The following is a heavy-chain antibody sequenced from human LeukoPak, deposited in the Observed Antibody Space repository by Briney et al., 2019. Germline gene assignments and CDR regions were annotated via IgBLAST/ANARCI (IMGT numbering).Heavy chain of an antibody. CDR1: GFTFSGAW. CDR3: TTEAPWYSSGRGWSDY. J-gene: IGHJ4*02. CDR2: IKSKVDRETT. Sequence: GGSLRLSCAASGFTFSGAWMSWVRQAPGKGLEWVGHIKSKVDRETTDYAAPVKGRFTISRDDSKNTLYLQMNSLKTEDTAVYYCTTEAPWYSSGRGWSDYWGQGTLVTVSS. D-gene: IGHD6-19*01. V-gene: IGHV3-15*01.